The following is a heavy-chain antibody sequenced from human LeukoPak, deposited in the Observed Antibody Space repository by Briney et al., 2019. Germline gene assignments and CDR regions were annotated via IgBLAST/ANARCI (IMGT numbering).Heavy chain of an antibody. J-gene: IGHJ4*02. D-gene: IGHD3-22*01. V-gene: IGHV3-11*04. CDR2: ISSSGSTI. Sequence: GGSLRLSCAASGFTFSDYYMSWIRQAPGKGLEWVSYISSSGSTIYYADSVKGRFTISRDNAKNSLYLRMNSLRAEDTAVYYCARARGSGFGLPYYFDYWGQGTLVTVSS. CDR3: ARARGSGFGLPYYFDY. CDR1: GFTFSDYY.